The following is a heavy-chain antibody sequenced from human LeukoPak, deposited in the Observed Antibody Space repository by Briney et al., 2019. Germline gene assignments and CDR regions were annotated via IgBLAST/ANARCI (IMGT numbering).Heavy chain of an antibody. V-gene: IGHV4-59*08. J-gene: IGHJ6*02. CDR2: IYYSGST. CDR3: ARQGYGMDV. Sequence: SETLSLTCTVSGGSISSYYWSWIRQPPGKGLEWIGYIYYSGSTNYNPSLKSRVTISVDTSKNQFSLKLSSVTAADTAVYYCARQGYGMDVWGQGTTVTVPS. CDR1: GGSISSYY.